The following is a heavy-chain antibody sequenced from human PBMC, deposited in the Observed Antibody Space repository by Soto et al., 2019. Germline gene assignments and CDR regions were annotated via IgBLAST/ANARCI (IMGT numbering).Heavy chain of an antibody. D-gene: IGHD6-13*01. CDR3: AKGAQYSSSWYRSFYFDD. V-gene: IGHV3-30*18. Sequence: GVLRLCCAAAGFTFSSYGMHWVGQAPGNGLEWVAVISYDGSNKYYADSVKGRFTISRDNSKNTLYLQMNSLRAEDTAVYYCAKGAQYSSSWYRSFYFDDWGQGTLVTVSS. CDR1: GFTFSSYG. J-gene: IGHJ4*02. CDR2: ISYDGSNK.